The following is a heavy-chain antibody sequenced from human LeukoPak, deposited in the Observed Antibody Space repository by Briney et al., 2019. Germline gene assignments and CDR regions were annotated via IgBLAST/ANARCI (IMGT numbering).Heavy chain of an antibody. Sequence: GASVKVSCKASGYTFSSYYMYWVRQAPGQGLEWMGIINPSGTTGYAQKFQGRVTMTGDTSTSTVYMELSSLRSEDTAMYYCARGGYNPHFDYSGQGTLVTVSS. V-gene: IGHV1-46*01. CDR1: GYTFSSYY. J-gene: IGHJ4*02. CDR2: INPSGTT. D-gene: IGHD5-24*01. CDR3: ARGGYNPHFDY.